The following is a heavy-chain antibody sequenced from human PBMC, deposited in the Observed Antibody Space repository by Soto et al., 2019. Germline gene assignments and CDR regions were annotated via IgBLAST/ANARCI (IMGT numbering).Heavy chain of an antibody. V-gene: IGHV3-30-3*01. D-gene: IGHD2-15*01. J-gene: IGHJ6*02. Sequence: QVQLVESGGGVVQPGRSLRLSCADSGVTFSTYAMHWVRQAPGKGLEWVAGISFDGTIEYSADSVKGRFTISRDNSKNTLCLQMNSLRTDDTAVYYCATTRMLAYYYGMDVWGQGTTVTVSS. CDR2: ISFDGTIE. CDR1: GVTFSTYA. CDR3: ATTRMLAYYYGMDV.